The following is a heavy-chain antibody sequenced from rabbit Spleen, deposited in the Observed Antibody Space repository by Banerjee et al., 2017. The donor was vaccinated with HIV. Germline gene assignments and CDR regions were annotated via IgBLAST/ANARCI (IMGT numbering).Heavy chain of an antibody. D-gene: IGHD8-1*01. CDR2: INSITGKA. Sequence: QEQLVESGGGLVKPEGSLTLTCTASGFSFSNKAVMCWVRQAPGKGLEWIACINSITGKAVYASWAKGRFTFSKTSSTKVTLQVTSLTAADTATYFCARDPVIAGSAYYDLWGPGTPSPS. CDR1: GFSFSNKAV. J-gene: IGHJ4*01. V-gene: IGHV1S45*01. CDR3: ARDPVIAGSAYYDL.